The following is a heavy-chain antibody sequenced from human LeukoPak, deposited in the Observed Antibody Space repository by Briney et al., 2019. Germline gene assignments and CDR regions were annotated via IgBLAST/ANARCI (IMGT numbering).Heavy chain of an antibody. CDR3: ARDRGGYYDSSVRTPPRFAFDI. CDR1: GYTFTSYY. D-gene: IGHD3-22*01. CDR2: INPSGGST. V-gene: IGHV1-46*01. Sequence: GASAKVSCKASGYTFTSYYMHWVRQAPGQGLEWMGIINPSGGSTSYAQKFQGRVTTSRDTSTSTVYMELSSLRSEDTAVYYCARDRGGYYDSSVRTPPRFAFDIWGQGTMVTVSS. J-gene: IGHJ3*02.